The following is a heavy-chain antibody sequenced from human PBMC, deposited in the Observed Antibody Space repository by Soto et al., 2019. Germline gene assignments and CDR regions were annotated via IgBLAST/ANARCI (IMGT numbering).Heavy chain of an antibody. CDR1: GFTFDDYG. J-gene: IGHJ5*02. V-gene: IGHV3-20*01. Sequence: GGSLRLSCAASGFTFDDYGMSWVRQAPGKGLEWVSGINWNGGSTGYADSVKGRFTISRDNAKKSVYLQMNSLRAEDTALYHCVRDGPLRGVWVWFDPWGQGTLVTVSS. CDR2: INWNGGST. D-gene: IGHD1-26*01. CDR3: VRDGPLRGVWVWFDP.